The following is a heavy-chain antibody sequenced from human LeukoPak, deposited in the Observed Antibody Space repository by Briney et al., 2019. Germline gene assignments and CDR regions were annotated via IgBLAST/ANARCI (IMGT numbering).Heavy chain of an antibody. D-gene: IGHD3-22*01. J-gene: IGHJ4*02. CDR1: RFTFTTYW. CDR3: ARDRYFVNTKYFGRFDY. CDR2: INQDGSEK. V-gene: IGHV3-7*01. Sequence: VGSPRLSSAPSRFTFTTYWMTSVRDAPGKRLEWVANINQDGSEKYYVDSVKGGFTTSRDNAENSLYLQMNRMRAEDTAVYYCARDRYFVNTKYFGRFDYWGQGTLVTVSS.